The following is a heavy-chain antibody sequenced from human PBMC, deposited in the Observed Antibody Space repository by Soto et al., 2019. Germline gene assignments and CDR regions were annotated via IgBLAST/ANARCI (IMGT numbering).Heavy chain of an antibody. CDR3: AKTWASFWSGYSSPIGY. V-gene: IGHV3-30*18. D-gene: IGHD3-3*01. J-gene: IGHJ4*02. CDR2: ISYDGSNK. CDR1: GFTFSSYG. Sequence: GGSLRLSCAASGFTFSSYGMHWVRQAPGKGLEWVAVISYDGSNKYYADSVKGRFTISRDNSKNTLYLQMNSLRAEDTAVYYCAKTWASFWSGYSSPIGYWGQGTLVTVSS.